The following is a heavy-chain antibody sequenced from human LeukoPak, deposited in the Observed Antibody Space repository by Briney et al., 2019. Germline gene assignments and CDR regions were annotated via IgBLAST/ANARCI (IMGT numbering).Heavy chain of an antibody. Sequence: PSETLSLTCAVSGYSISSGYYWGWIRQPPGKGLEWIGSIYHSGSTYYNPSLKSRVTISVDTSKNQFSLKLSSVTAADTAVCYCARQDYVILSARFDYWGQGTLVTVSS. J-gene: IGHJ4*02. CDR3: ARQDYVILSARFDY. D-gene: IGHD3-9*01. V-gene: IGHV4-38-2*01. CDR2: IYHSGST. CDR1: GYSISSGYY.